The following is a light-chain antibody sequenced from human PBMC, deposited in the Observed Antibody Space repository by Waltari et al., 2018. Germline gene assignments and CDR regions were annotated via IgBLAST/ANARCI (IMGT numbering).Light chain of an antibody. CDR1: QGISSA. CDR3: QQFNSYPL. J-gene: IGKJ4*01. CDR2: DAS. Sequence: AIQLTQSPSSLSASVGDRVTITCRASQGISSALAWYQQKPGKAPKLLIYDASSLESGVPARFSGSGSGTDFTLTISSLQPEDFATYYCQQFNSYPLFGGGTKVEIK. V-gene: IGKV1-13*02.